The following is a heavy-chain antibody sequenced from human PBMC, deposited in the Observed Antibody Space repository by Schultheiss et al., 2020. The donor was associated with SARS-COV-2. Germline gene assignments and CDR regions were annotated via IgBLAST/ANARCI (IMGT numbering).Heavy chain of an antibody. Sequence: GESLKISCAASGFTFSSYAMHWVRQAPGKGLEWVSAISGSGGSTYYADSVKGRFTISRDNSKNTLYLQMNSLRAEDTAVYYCAREQTSSSWYYYYGMDVWGQGTTVTVSS. CDR3: AREQTSSSWYYYYGMDV. CDR2: ISGSGGST. J-gene: IGHJ6*02. D-gene: IGHD6-13*01. CDR1: GFTFSSYA. V-gene: IGHV3-23*01.